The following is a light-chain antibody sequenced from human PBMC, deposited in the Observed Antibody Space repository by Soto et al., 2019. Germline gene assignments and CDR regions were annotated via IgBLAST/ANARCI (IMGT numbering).Light chain of an antibody. CDR3: QHYNSYSEA. Sequence: DIKMTQSPSTLSGSVGDRVTITCRASQTISSWLAWYQQKPGKDPKLLIYKASTLKSGVPSRFSGSGYGTEFTLTISSLQPDDFATYYCQHYNSYSEAFGQGTKVELK. V-gene: IGKV1-5*03. CDR2: KAS. CDR1: QTISSW. J-gene: IGKJ1*01.